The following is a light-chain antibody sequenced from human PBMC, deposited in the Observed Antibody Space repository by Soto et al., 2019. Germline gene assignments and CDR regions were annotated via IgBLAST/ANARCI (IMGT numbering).Light chain of an antibody. CDR3: QQFDGSLWT. CDR2: DAS. V-gene: IGKV3-20*01. J-gene: IGKJ1*01. CDR1: QSVTSTH. Sequence: ESVTTQSPATLSVSPGDGATRSCRGSQSVTSTHLAWYQQKPGQAPRLLIYDASTRATGIPDRFSGSGSGTDFTLTISRLEPEDFAVYCCQQFDGSLWTFGPGTKVDIK.